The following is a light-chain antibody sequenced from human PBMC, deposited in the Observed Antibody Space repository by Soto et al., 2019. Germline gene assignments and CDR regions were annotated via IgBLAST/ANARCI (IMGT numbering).Light chain of an antibody. V-gene: IGKV3-15*01. J-gene: IGKJ1*01. CDR2: GAS. Sequence: ELVMTQSPATPSVSPGERTTLSCRASQSISNTLAWYQQKPGQAPRLLIYGASTRATGIPARFSGSGSGTEFTLTISSLQSEDSAVYYCQRYNNWPRTFGQGTKVDI. CDR3: QRYNNWPRT. CDR1: QSISNT.